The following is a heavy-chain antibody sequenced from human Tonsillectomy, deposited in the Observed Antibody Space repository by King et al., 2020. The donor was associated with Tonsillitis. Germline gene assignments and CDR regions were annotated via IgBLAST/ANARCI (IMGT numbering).Heavy chain of an antibody. J-gene: IGHJ4*02. Sequence: VQLQQWGAGLLKPSDTLSLTCAVYGGSFSGYYWSWIRQPPGKGLEWIGEINHSGSTNYNPSLKSRVTISVDTSKNQFSLKLSSVTAADTAVYYGARVGGDDGWAFDYWGQGTLVTVSS. D-gene: IGHD3-16*01. CDR1: GGSFSGYY. CDR3: ARVGGDDGWAFDY. V-gene: IGHV4-34*01. CDR2: INHSGST.